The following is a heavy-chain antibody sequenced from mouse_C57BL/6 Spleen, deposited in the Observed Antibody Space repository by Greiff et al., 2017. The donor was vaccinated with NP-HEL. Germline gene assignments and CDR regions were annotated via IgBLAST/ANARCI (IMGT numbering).Heavy chain of an antibody. V-gene: IGHV7-3*01. CDR2: IRNKANGYTT. CDR3: ARYITLVAHYAMDY. J-gene: IGHJ4*01. CDR1: GFTFTDYY. D-gene: IGHD1-1*01. Sequence: EVMLVESGGGLVQPGGSLSLSCAASGFTFTDYYMSWVRQPPGKALEWLGFIRNKANGYTTEYSASVKGRFTISRDNSQSILYLQMNALRAEDRATYYCARYITLVAHYAMDYWGQGTSVTVSS.